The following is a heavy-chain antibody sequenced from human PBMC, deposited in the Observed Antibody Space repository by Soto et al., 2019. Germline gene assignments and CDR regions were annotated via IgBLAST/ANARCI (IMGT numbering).Heavy chain of an antibody. D-gene: IGHD3-9*01. CDR1: GFTFSSYG. J-gene: IGHJ6*02. V-gene: IGHV3-30*03. CDR3: AREYYDILTGDYYYYGMDV. Sequence: GGSLRLSCAASGFTFSSYGMHWVRQAPGKGLEWVAVISYDGSNKYYADSVKGRFTISRDNSKNTLYLQMNSLRAEDTAVYYCAREYYDILTGDYYYYGMDVWGQGTTVTVSS. CDR2: ISYDGSNK.